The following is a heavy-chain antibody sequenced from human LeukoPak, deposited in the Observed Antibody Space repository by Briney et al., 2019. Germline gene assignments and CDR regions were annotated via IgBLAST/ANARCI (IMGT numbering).Heavy chain of an antibody. CDR1: GGSISSSSYY. Sequence: SETLSLTFTVSGGSISSSSYYWGWIRQPPGKGLEWIGSIYYSGSTYYNPSLKSRVTISVDTSKNQFSLKLSSVTAADTAVYYCARAVPLDYGDYPLFDYWGQGTLVTVSS. J-gene: IGHJ4*02. CDR3: ARAVPLDYGDYPLFDY. V-gene: IGHV4-39*07. CDR2: IYYSGST. D-gene: IGHD4-17*01.